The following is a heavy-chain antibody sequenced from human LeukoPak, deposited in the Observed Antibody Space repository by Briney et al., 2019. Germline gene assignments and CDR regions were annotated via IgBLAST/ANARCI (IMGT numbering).Heavy chain of an antibody. CDR2: ISGSGGST. CDR1: GFPFGRYW. D-gene: IGHD3-16*01. V-gene: IGHV3-23*01. J-gene: IGHJ4*02. Sequence: NPGGSLRLSCAASGFPFGRYWMSWVRQAPGKGLEWVSAISGSGGSTYYADSVKGRFTISRDNSKNTLYLQMNSLRAEDTAVYYCAKAVFGDYVWDYWGQGTLVTVSS. CDR3: AKAVFGDYVWDY.